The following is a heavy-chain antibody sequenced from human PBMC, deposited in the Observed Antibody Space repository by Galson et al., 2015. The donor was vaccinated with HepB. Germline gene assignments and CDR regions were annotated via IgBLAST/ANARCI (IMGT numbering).Heavy chain of an antibody. D-gene: IGHD6-13*01. J-gene: IGHJ4*02. CDR3: ARGAGDVAAGIIN. CDR1: GFTFSSYS. V-gene: IGHV3-21*01. CDR2: ISSSSSYI. Sequence: SLRLSCAASGFTFSSYSMNWVRQAPGKGLEWVSSISSSSSYIYYADSVKGRFTISRDNAKNSLYLQMNSLRAEDTAVYYCARGAGDVAAGIINWGQGTLVTVSS.